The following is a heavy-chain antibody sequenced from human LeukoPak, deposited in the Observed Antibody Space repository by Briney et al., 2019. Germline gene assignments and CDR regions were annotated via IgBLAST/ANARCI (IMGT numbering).Heavy chain of an antibody. CDR1: GFTFSSYW. D-gene: IGHD3-22*01. CDR3: ARESPYYYDSSDAFDI. CDR2: IKHDGSEK. Sequence: GGSLRLSCAASGFTFSSYWMSWVRQAPGKGLEWVANIKHDGSEKYYADSVKGRFTISRNNAKNSLYLQMNSLRAEDTAVYYCARESPYYYDSSDAFDIWGQGTMVTVSS. V-gene: IGHV3-7*03. J-gene: IGHJ3*02.